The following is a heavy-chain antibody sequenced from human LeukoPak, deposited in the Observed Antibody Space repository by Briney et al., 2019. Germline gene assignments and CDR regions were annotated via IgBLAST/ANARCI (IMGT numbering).Heavy chain of an antibody. CDR2: IIPIFGTA. D-gene: IGHD4-17*01. V-gene: IGHV1-69*05. J-gene: IGHJ5*02. Sequence: SVKVSCKASGGTFSSYAISWVRQAPGQGLEWMGRIIPIFGTANYAQKFQGRVTITTDESTSTAYMELSSLRSEDTAVYYCARDLDYGDYSALNWFDPWGQGTLVTVSS. CDR1: GGTFSSYA. CDR3: ARDLDYGDYSALNWFDP.